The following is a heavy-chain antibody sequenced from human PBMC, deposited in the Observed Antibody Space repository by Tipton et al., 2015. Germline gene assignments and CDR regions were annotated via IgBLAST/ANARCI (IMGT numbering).Heavy chain of an antibody. CDR1: GYTFSSYD. J-gene: IGHJ4*02. CDR2: IIPIFRTP. CDR3: TVYYDSSGYRGGYFDY. Sequence: QLVQSGPEVKKPGASVKVSCKASGYTFSSYDINWVRQAPGQGLEWLGGIIPIFRTPNYEQKFQGRVTITADKSTGTAYMELSSLRSEDTAVYYCTVYYDSSGYRGGYFDYWGQGTLVTVSS. D-gene: IGHD3-22*01. V-gene: IGHV1-69*06.